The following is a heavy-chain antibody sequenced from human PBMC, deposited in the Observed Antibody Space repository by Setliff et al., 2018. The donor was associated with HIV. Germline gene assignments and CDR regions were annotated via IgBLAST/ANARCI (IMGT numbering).Heavy chain of an antibody. CDR2: IIPLFGSA. Sequence: GASVKVSCKTSGGTFSSYSITWVRQAPGQGLEWMGGIIPLFGSADYAQRFQGRVTITADESTSTAYMELTSLRSEDTAMYYCAVVNKVTDFEYWGQGTLVTVS. D-gene: IGHD2-21*01. V-gene: IGHV1-69*13. J-gene: IGHJ4*02. CDR3: AVVNKVTDFEY. CDR1: GGTFSSYS.